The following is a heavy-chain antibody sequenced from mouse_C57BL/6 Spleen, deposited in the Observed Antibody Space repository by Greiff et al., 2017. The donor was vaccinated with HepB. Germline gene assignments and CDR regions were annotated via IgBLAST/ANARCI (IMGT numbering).Heavy chain of an antibody. D-gene: IGHD3-2*02. CDR2: IDPEDGET. CDR3: GQTAQAPLYAMDY. V-gene: IGHV14-2*01. J-gene: IGHJ4*01. CDR1: GFNIKDYY. Sequence: VQLQQSGAELVKPGASVKLSCTASGFNIKDYYMHWVKQRTEQGLEWIGRIDPEDGETKYAPKFQGKATITADTSSNTAYLQLSSLTSEDTDVYYCGQTAQAPLYAMDYWGQGTSVTVSS.